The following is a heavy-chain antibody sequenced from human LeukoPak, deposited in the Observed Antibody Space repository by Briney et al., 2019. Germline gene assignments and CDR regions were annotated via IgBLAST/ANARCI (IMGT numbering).Heavy chain of an antibody. V-gene: IGHV3-48*02. J-gene: IGHJ5*02. CDR1: GFTFSSYS. CDR2: ISSSSSTI. CDR3: ARGSTCYYGSGSTDWFDP. Sequence: GGSLRLSCAASGFTFSSYSMNWVRQAPGKGLEWVSYISSSSSTIYYADSVKGRFTISRDNAKNSLYLQMNSLRDEDTAVYYCARGSTCYYGSGSTDWFDPWGQGTLVTVSS. D-gene: IGHD3-10*01.